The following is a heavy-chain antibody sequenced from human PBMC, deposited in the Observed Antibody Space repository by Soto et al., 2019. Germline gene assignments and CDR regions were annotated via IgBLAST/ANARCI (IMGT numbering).Heavy chain of an antibody. Sequence: QVQLVESGGGVVQPGRSLRLSCAASGFTFSSYGMHWVRQAPGKGLEWVAVISYDGSNKYYADSVKGRFTISRDNSKNTLYQQMNSLRAEDTAVYYCARSYCSSTSCYDYWGQGTLVTVSS. D-gene: IGHD2-2*01. CDR2: ISYDGSNK. CDR1: GFTFSSYG. CDR3: ARSYCSSTSCYDY. J-gene: IGHJ4*02. V-gene: IGHV3-30*03.